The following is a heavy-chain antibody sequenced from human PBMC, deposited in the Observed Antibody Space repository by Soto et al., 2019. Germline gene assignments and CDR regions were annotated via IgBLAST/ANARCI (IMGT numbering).Heavy chain of an antibody. D-gene: IGHD3-22*01. Sequence: GGSLRLSCAASGFTFSSYAMSWVRQAPGKGLEWVSAISGSGGSTYYADSVKGRFTISRDNSKNTLYLQMNSLRAEDTAVYYCAKGFYDSSGYYSPFDYRGKGTLVTIAS. CDR1: GFTFSSYA. CDR3: AKGFYDSSGYYSPFDY. J-gene: IGHJ4*02. CDR2: ISGSGGST. V-gene: IGHV3-23*01.